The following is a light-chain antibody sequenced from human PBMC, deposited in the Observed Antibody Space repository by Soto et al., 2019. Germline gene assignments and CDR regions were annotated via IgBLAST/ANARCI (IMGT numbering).Light chain of an antibody. CDR2: DAS. Sequence: DIQMTQSPSTLSASVGDRVTITCRASQSISSWLAWYQQKPGKAPKLLIYDASSLESGVLSRFSGSGSGTEFTLTISSLQPDDFATYYCQQYNSYETFGQGTKVDIK. V-gene: IGKV1-5*01. J-gene: IGKJ1*01. CDR3: QQYNSYET. CDR1: QSISSW.